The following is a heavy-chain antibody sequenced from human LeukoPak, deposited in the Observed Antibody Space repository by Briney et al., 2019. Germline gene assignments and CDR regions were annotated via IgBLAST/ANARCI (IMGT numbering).Heavy chain of an antibody. V-gene: IGHV3-30*02. Sequence: GGSLRLSCAASGFTFSYYGMHWVRQAPGKGLEWVAFVQYDGGDKFYAESVKGRFTISRDNSKSTLYLHMNSLRTEDMAVYYCAKEVRDLPYDFWGQGTLVTVSS. J-gene: IGHJ4*02. CDR3: AKEVRDLPYDF. D-gene: IGHD3-10*01. CDR1: GFTFSYYG. CDR2: VQYDGGDK.